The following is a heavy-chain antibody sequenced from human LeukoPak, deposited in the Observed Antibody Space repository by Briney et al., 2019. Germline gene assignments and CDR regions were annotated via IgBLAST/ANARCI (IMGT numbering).Heavy chain of an antibody. D-gene: IGHD2-15*01. Sequence: SSETLSLTCTVSGGSISSYYWSWIRQPPGKGLEWIGYIYYSGSTNYNPSLKSRVTISVDTSKNQFSLKLSSVTAADTAVYYCARYGGYCSGGSCYANNWFDPWGQGTLVTVSS. CDR1: GGSISSYY. CDR3: ARYGGYCSGGSCYANNWFDP. V-gene: IGHV4-59*01. J-gene: IGHJ5*02. CDR2: IYYSGST.